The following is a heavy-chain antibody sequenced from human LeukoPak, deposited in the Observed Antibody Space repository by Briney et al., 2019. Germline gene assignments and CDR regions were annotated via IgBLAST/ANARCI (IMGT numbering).Heavy chain of an antibody. D-gene: IGHD2/OR15-2a*01. Sequence: SDTLSLTYALSCVSLTSHYWSWIQQPPGKELDWLGCMYSTSSNNYKPSLTTQLTLSVDTSKHQFSLQLNSVTAADTAVYYCARGPAPGYDDTFPFDYWGQGTLVTVSS. V-gene: IGHV4-59*11. CDR1: CVSLTSHY. CDR3: ARGPAPGYDDTFPFDY. J-gene: IGHJ4*02. CDR2: MYSTSSN.